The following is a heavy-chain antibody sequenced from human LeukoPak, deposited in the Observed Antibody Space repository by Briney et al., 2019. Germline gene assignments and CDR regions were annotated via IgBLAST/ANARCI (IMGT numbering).Heavy chain of an antibody. J-gene: IGHJ4*02. CDR1: GGTFSSYA. CDR2: IIPIFGTA. Sequence: GSLVKVSCKASGGTFSSYAISWVRQAPGQGLEWMGRIIPIFGTANYAQKFQGRVTITTDESTSTAYMELSSLRSEDTAVYYCARVRNLVRGDYLFDYRGQGTLVTVSS. V-gene: IGHV1-69*05. CDR3: ARVRNLVRGDYLFDY. D-gene: IGHD4-17*01.